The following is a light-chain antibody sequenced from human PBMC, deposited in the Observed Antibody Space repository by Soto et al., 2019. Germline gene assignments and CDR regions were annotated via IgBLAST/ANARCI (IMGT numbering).Light chain of an antibody. J-gene: IGKJ2*01. Sequence: EIVMTQSPATLSVSPGERATLSCRASQSVSSNLAWYQQKPGQAPRLLIYGSSTRATGIPARFSGSWSGKEFTLNISSLQSEDFAVYYCQQYNNWPHTFGQGTKLEIK. V-gene: IGKV3-15*01. CDR1: QSVSSN. CDR3: QQYNNWPHT. CDR2: GSS.